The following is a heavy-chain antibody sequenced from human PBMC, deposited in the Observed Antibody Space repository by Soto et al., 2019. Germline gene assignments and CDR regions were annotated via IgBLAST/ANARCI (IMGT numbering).Heavy chain of an antibody. CDR2: ISYDGSNK. Sequence: GGSLRLSCAASGFTFSSYGMHWVRQAPGKGLEWVAVISYDGSNKYYADSVKGRFTISRDNSKNTLYLQMNSLRAEDTAVYYCAKDKGIVVVVAAPLVTGGMDVWGQGTTVTVSS. CDR3: AKDKGIVVVVAAPLVTGGMDV. J-gene: IGHJ6*02. D-gene: IGHD2-15*01. CDR1: GFTFSSYG. V-gene: IGHV3-30*18.